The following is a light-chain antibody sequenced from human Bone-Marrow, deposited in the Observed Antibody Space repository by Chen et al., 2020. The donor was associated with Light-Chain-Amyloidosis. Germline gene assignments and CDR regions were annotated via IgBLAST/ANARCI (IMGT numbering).Light chain of an antibody. J-gene: IGLJ3*02. V-gene: IGLV1-51*01. CDR1: SSTIGNND. CDR3: GTWDTSVRAGGV. CDR2: ANN. Sequence: QSVLTQPPSVSAAPGQKVTISCSGTSSTIGNNDISWFQHLPGRAPKLLISANNKRPSGVPDRFSGSKSGTSATLGITGLQAGDEAVYYCGTWDTSVRAGGVFGGGTKLTVL.